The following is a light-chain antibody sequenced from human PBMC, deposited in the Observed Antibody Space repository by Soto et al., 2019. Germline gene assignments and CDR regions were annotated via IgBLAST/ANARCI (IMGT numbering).Light chain of an antibody. V-gene: IGKV4-1*01. CDR3: QQYYTTLVT. Sequence: DIVMTQSPDSLAVSLGERATINCKASQSVLYSSNNKNYLAWYQQKPGQPPNLLIYWASTRESGVPDRFSGSGSGTEFTLTISSLQAEDVAVYYCQQYYTTLVTFGGGTKVEIK. CDR2: WAS. J-gene: IGKJ4*01. CDR1: QSVLYSSNNKNY.